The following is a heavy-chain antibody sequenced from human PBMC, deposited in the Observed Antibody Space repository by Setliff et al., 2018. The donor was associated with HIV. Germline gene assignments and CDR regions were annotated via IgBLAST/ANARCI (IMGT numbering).Heavy chain of an antibody. J-gene: IGHJ4*02. CDR1: GGSISSGSYY. CDR3: ARDGYSSSWYVISGSFDY. Sequence: TSETLSLTCTVSGGSISSGSYYWNWIRQPAGKGLEWIGRIYTSGSTYYNPSLKSRVTISVDTSENQFSLKLSSVTAADTAVYYCARDGYSSSWYVISGSFDYWGQGILVTV. V-gene: IGHV4-61*02. CDR2: IYTSGST. D-gene: IGHD6-13*01.